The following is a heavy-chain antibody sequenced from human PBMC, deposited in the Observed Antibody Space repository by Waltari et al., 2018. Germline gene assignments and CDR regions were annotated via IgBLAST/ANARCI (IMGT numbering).Heavy chain of an antibody. V-gene: IGHV3-23*01. CDR1: GFNLSRYA. D-gene: IGHD3-10*01. CDR2: ISGSAGST. Sequence: EVQLSESGGGLVQPGGSLRLSCAGPGFNLSRYALSWVPQAPGKGLEWVSTISGSAGSTYYADSVKGRFTISRDISKNTLFLQMNSLRAEDTALYSCAKDQYTSSRRGFDSWGQGTLVTVSS. J-gene: IGHJ4*02. CDR3: AKDQYTSSRRGFDS.